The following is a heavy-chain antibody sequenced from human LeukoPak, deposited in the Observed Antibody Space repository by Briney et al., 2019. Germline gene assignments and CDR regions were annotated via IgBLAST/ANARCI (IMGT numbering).Heavy chain of an antibody. CDR3: AKTGIVAADYYYMDV. V-gene: IGHV3-23*01. J-gene: IGHJ6*03. CDR2: IGKGGT. D-gene: IGHD5-12*01. Sequence: GGSLRLSCAASGFTFSPYGMGWVRQAPGKGLEWVSSIGKGGTYYADSVKGRFTISRDNSKSTLYLQMNSLRAEDTAVYYCAKTGIVAADYYYMDVWGKGTTVTVSS. CDR1: GFTFSPYG.